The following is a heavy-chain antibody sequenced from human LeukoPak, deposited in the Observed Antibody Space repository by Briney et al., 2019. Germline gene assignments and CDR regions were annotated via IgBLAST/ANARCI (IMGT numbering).Heavy chain of an antibody. D-gene: IGHD2-21*02. CDR3: AKLGTASPYYYYYMDV. J-gene: IGHJ6*03. CDR2: IKSKTDGGTT. CDR1: GFTFSNAW. Sequence: GGSLRLSCAASGFTFSNAWMSWVRQAPGKGLEWVGRIKSKTDGGTTDYAAPVKGRFTISRDDSKNTLYLQMNSLRAEDTAVYYCAKLGTASPYYYYYMDVWGKGTTVTVSS. V-gene: IGHV3-15*01.